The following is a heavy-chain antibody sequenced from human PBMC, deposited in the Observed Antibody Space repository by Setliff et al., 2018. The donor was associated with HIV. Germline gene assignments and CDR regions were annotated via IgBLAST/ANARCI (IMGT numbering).Heavy chain of an antibody. J-gene: IGHJ4*02. Sequence: PGGSLRLSCVGSEFILSTYAMYWVRQVPGKGLEWVSGISWNGGSKAYADSVKGRFSISRDNANNSLYLLMNSLRPEDTALYYCAKDAGIAVAGPFDLWGQGTLVTVSS. CDR1: EFILSTYA. CDR3: AKDAGIAVAGPFDL. CDR2: ISWNGGSK. V-gene: IGHV3-9*01. D-gene: IGHD6-19*01.